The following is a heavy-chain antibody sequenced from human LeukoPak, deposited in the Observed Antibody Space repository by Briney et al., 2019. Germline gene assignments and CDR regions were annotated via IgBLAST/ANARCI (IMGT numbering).Heavy chain of an antibody. CDR3: AKRRDYCSGGSCYSLDY. CDR2: ISSDGTKK. CDR1: GFRFSDYG. Sequence: PGRSLRLSCAASGFRFSDYGMHWVRQAPGRGLEWVAVISSDGTKKAHADSVKGRFTISRDNSENTLYLQMSSLRAEDTAVYYCAKRRDYCSGGSCYSLDYWGQGTLVTVSS. D-gene: IGHD2-15*01. J-gene: IGHJ4*02. V-gene: IGHV3-30*18.